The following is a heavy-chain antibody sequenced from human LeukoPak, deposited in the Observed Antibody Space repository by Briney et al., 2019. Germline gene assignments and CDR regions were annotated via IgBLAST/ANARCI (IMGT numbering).Heavy chain of an antibody. CDR1: GGAFSGDY. V-gene: IGHV4-34*01. CDR2: INKSGST. J-gene: IGHJ5*02. CDR3: ASRPWRNRGWFDP. D-gene: IGHD1-14*01. Sequence: ASETLSLTCALDGGAFSGDYWTCVRQPPGKRLEWSGEINKSGSTTYTPSLTSRVSISIATSKNQFSLRLSSVPAADTAVYYCASRPWRNRGWFDPWGQGTLVTVSS.